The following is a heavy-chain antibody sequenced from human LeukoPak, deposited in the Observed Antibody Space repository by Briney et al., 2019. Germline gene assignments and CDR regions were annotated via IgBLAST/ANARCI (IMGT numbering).Heavy chain of an antibody. V-gene: IGHV4-59*01. CDR1: GGSISSYY. CDR2: IYYSGST. J-gene: IGHJ4*02. CDR3: ARSPGSYYDDY. Sequence: PSETLSLTCTVSGGSISSYYWSWIRQPPGKGLEWIGYIYYSGSTNYSPSLKSRVTISVDTSKNQFSLKLSSVTAADTAVYYCARSPGSYYDDYWGQGTLVTVSS. D-gene: IGHD1-26*01.